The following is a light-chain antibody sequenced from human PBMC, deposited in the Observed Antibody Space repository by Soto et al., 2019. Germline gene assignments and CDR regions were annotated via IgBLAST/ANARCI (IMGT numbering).Light chain of an antibody. Sequence: QSVLTQPPSASGTPGQRLTISCSGGSSNIGTNYVYWYQQLPGTAPKLLIYRNNLRPSGVPDRFSASKSGTSASLAISGLRSEDEADYFCAGWDDSLHGLLFGAGTKLTVL. CDR3: AGWDDSLHGLL. J-gene: IGLJ1*01. V-gene: IGLV1-47*01. CDR1: SSNIGTNY. CDR2: RNN.